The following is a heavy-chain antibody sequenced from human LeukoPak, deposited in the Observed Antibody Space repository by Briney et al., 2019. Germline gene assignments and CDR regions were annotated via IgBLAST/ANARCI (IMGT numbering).Heavy chain of an antibody. D-gene: IGHD1-14*01. CDR3: ARANHIQRPGGYYNYYGMDV. Sequence: GGSLRLSCAASGFTFSSYSMNWVRQAPGKGLEWVSSISSGSSYIYYADSVKGRFTISRDNAKTSLFLHMNSLRAEDTAVYYCARANHIQRPGGYYNYYGMDVWGQGTTVTASS. V-gene: IGHV3-21*01. CDR1: GFTFSSYS. CDR2: ISSGSSYI. J-gene: IGHJ6*02.